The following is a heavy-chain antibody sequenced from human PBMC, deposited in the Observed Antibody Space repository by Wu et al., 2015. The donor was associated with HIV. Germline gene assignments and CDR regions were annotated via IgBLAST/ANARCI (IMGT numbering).Heavy chain of an antibody. CDR1: GYTFIGYY. D-gene: IGHD3-10*01. Sequence: QVQLVQSGAEVKKPGASVKLSCKASGYTFIGYYIHWVRQAPGQGLEWMGWINPNSGGTNYAQKFQGRVTMTRDTSISTAYMELSRLRSDDTAVYYCASWTGGSGSSLDYWGQGTLVTVSS. J-gene: IGHJ4*02. V-gene: IGHV1-2*02. CDR3: ASWTGGSGSSLDY. CDR2: INPNSGGT.